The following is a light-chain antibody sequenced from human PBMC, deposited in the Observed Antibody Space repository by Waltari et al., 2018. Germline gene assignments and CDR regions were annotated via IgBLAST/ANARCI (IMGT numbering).Light chain of an antibody. J-gene: IGKJ1*01. CDR1: QSIRSN. CDR2: GAS. V-gene: IGKV3-15*01. Sequence: EIVMTQSPATLSVFPGERATLSCRASQSIRSNLAWYQHKPGQAPRLLIYGASTTATGIPARISGSGSGTEFTLTISSLQSEDFAVYFCQQYDNWLETFGQGTKVEIK. CDR3: QQYDNWLET.